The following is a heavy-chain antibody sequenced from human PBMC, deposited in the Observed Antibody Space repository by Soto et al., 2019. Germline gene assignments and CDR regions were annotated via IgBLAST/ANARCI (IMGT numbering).Heavy chain of an antibody. V-gene: IGHV3-23*01. Sequence: GSLRLSCAASAFTFSSYAMSWLRHAPGKGLEWVSAISGSGGSTYYADSVKGRFTISRDNSKNTLYLQMNSLRAEDTAVYYCANGSEWELPSFFDYWVHGTLVIVSS. D-gene: IGHD1-26*01. J-gene: IGHJ4*01. CDR2: ISGSGGST. CDR1: AFTFSSYA. CDR3: ANGSEWELPSFFDY.